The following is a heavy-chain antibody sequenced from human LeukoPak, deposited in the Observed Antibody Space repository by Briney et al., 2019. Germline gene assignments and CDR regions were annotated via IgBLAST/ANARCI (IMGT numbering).Heavy chain of an antibody. J-gene: IGHJ4*02. CDR1: GGSLSGYY. D-gene: IGHD6-6*01. CDR2: IYYSGST. V-gene: IGHV4-59*05. Sequence: SETLSLTCSVPGGSLSGYYWSWIPQPAGKGLEWIGRIYYSGSTSYTPCLKSRITISVDTSKNQSSLKLSTGTAADTAVYYCARRAQLAPRQPRDYWGQGTLFTVSS. CDR3: ARRAQLAPRQPRDY.